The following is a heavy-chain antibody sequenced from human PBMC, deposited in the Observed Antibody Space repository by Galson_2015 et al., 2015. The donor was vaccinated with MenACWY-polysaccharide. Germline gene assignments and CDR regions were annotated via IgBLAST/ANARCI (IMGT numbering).Heavy chain of an antibody. V-gene: IGHV4-38-2*02. CDR1: GYSISSGYY. Sequence: LSLTCAVSGYSISSGYYWGWIRQPPGKGLEWIGSIYHSGSTYYNPSLKSRVTISVDSSKNQFSLKLSSVTAADTAVYYCARDYYDSSGPGGDYWGQGTLVTVSS. D-gene: IGHD3-22*01. CDR3: ARDYYDSSGPGGDY. J-gene: IGHJ4*02. CDR2: IYHSGST.